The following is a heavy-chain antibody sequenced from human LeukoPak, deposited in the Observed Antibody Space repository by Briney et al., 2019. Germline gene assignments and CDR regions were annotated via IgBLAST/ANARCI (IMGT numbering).Heavy chain of an antibody. CDR2: ISVSGSNT. D-gene: IGHD6-19*01. J-gene: IGHJ5*02. V-gene: IGHV3-23*01. CDR3: ARGRGSGWSSNWFDP. Sequence: PGGSLRLSCAASGFTFSSYLMSWVRQAPGKGLEWVSVISVSGSNTYYVDSVKGRFTISRDNSKNTLYLQMNSLRADDTAIYYCARGRGSGWSSNWFDPWGQGTLVTVSS. CDR1: GFTFSSYL.